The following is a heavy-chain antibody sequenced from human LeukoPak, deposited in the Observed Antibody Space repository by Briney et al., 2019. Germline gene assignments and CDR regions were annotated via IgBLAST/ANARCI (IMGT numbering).Heavy chain of an antibody. CDR3: ARCAGTCSRPAWYFDL. D-gene: IGHD2-15*01. CDR1: GFTFSAYA. V-gene: IGHV3-64*01. Sequence: GGSLRLSCAASGFTFSAYALHWVRQAPGKGLEYVSAITWDGLGTFYANSVRDRFTISRDNSQNTLYLQMGSLRAEDTAVYYCARCAGTCSRPAWYFDLWGRGTLVAVS. CDR2: ITWDGLGT. J-gene: IGHJ2*01.